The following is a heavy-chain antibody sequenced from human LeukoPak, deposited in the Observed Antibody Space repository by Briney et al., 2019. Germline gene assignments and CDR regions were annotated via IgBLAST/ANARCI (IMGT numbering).Heavy chain of an antibody. J-gene: IGHJ6*02. CDR1: GFSISNYY. Sequence: PSETLSLTCTVSGFSISNYYWSWIRQPPGKGLEWVGYIYYSGSTNYNPSLKSRVTISVDTSKNQFSLKLSSVTAADTAVYYCARSYCSGGSCYYYYYGMDVWGQGTTVTVSS. CDR3: ARSYCSGGSCYYYYYGMDV. D-gene: IGHD2-15*01. CDR2: IYYSGST. V-gene: IGHV4-59*01.